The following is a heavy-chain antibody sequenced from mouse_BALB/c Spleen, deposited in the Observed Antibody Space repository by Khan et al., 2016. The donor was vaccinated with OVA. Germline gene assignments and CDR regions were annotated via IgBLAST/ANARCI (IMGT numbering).Heavy chain of an antibody. Sequence: EVQLQESGPGLVKPSQSLSLTCTVTGYSITSDYAWNWIRQFPGNKLEWMGYIKYSGSTSYNPSLKSRISFTRKASPNQFFLQLSSVTTEATATYYCARAGTISTVGATDVDSWGQGTTLTVSS. CDR1: GYSITSDYA. J-gene: IGHJ2*01. CDR3: ARAGTISTVGATDVDS. V-gene: IGHV3-2*02. CDR2: IKYSGST. D-gene: IGHD1-1*01.